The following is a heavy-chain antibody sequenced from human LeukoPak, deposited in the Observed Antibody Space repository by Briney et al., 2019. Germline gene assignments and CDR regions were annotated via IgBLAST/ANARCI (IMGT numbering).Heavy chain of an antibody. CDR1: GFSLISYN. Sequence: PGGSLRLSCAASGFSLISYNMDWDRQAPGKGLEWVSSISSTSSHIYYADSVKGRFTISRDNAKNSLYLQMNSLRAEDTAMYYCATAPYDILTGYSPYYFESWGQGTLVTVSS. D-gene: IGHD3-9*01. J-gene: IGHJ4*02. CDR2: ISSTSSHI. V-gene: IGHV3-21*06. CDR3: ATAPYDILTGYSPYYFES.